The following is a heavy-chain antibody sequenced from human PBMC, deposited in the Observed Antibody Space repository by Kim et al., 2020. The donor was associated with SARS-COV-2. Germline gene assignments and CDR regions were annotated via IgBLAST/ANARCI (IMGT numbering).Heavy chain of an antibody. Sequence: SVKVSCKASGGTFSSYAISWVRQAPGQGLEWMGGIIPIFGTANYAQKFQGRVTITADESTSTAYMELSSLRSEDTAVYYCATDMKFGHYFDYWGQGTLVTVSS. CDR3: ATDMKFGHYFDY. D-gene: IGHD3-16*01. CDR1: GGTFSSYA. CDR2: IIPIFGTA. V-gene: IGHV1-69*13. J-gene: IGHJ4*02.